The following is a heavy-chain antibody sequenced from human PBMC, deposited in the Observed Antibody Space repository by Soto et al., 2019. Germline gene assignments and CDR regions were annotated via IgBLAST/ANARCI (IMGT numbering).Heavy chain of an antibody. CDR1: GYTFTSYD. CDR2: MSPNSGNT. D-gene: IGHD5-12*01. Sequence: ASVKVSCKASGYTFTSYDINWVRQATGQGLEWMGWMSPNSGNTDYAQKFQGRVTMNRNTSISTAYLELSSLRSEDTAVYYCARGVEAGYDYWGQGTLVTVSS. J-gene: IGHJ4*02. V-gene: IGHV1-8*01. CDR3: ARGVEAGYDY.